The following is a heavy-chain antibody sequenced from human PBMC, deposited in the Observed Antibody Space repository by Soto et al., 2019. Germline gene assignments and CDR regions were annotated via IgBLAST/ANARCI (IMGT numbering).Heavy chain of an antibody. V-gene: IGHV3-23*01. CDR3: VKWHTSNFDSLPFTGFDF. CDR1: GFTCGDSV. J-gene: IGHJ4*02. D-gene: IGHD3-22*01. CDR2: MSGDGRT. Sequence: GRLRLPFVGSGFTCGDSVMAWVRQTPGKGLEWLSVMSGDGRTRYALSVTGRFTISRDNSKNTLYLQMRSLRAEDAAAYYCVKWHTSNFDSLPFTGFDFWGQGTQVTVSS.